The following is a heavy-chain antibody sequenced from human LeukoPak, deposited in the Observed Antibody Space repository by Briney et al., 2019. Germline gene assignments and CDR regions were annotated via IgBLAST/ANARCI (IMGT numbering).Heavy chain of an antibody. D-gene: IGHD3-3*01. CDR1: GGSISSGDYY. J-gene: IGHJ4*02. Sequence: TLSLTCTVSGGSISSGDYYWSWIRQPPGKALEWLALIYWNDDKRYSPSLKSRLTITKDTSKNQVVLTMTNMDPVDTATYYCAHTRNDFWSGYVDYWGQGTLVTVSS. CDR2: IYWNDDK. CDR3: AHTRNDFWSGYVDY. V-gene: IGHV2-5*01.